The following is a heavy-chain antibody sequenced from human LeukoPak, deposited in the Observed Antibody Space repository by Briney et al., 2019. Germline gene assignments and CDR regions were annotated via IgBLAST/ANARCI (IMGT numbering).Heavy chain of an antibody. D-gene: IGHD6-19*01. CDR1: GGSIGSNY. Sequence: PSETLSLTCTVSGGSIGSNYWTWIRQPPGKGLEYIGYIYYTGGTNYNPSLKSRVTISVDTSKNQFSLKLSSVTAADTAVFYCARHSSGWLFDYWGQGTLVTVSS. CDR2: IYYTGGT. V-gene: IGHV4-59*08. J-gene: IGHJ4*02. CDR3: ARHSSGWLFDY.